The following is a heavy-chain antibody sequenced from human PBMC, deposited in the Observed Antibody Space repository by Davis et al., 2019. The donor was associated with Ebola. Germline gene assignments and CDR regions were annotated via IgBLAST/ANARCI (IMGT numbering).Heavy chain of an antibody. CDR1: GFTFSSYS. V-gene: IGHV3-21*04. CDR2: ISSSSSYI. J-gene: IGHJ6*04. D-gene: IGHD5-12*01. CDR3: AKDIEAWGLSYGMDV. Sequence: GESLKISCAASGFTFSSYSMNWVRQAPGKGLEWVSSISSSSSYIYYADSVKGRFTISRDNAKNSLYLQMNSLRAEDTALYYCAKDIEAWGLSYGMDVWGKGTTVTVSS.